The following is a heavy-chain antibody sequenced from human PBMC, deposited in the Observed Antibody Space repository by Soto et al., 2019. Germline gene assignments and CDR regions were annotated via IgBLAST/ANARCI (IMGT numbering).Heavy chain of an antibody. V-gene: IGHV4-59*01. D-gene: IGHD5-12*01. CDR1: GGSISSYY. CDR2: IYYSGST. J-gene: IGHJ5*02. Sequence: PSETLSLTCTVSGGSISSYYWSWIRQPPGKGLEWIGYIYYSGSTNYNPSLKSRVTISVDTSKNQFSLTLSSVTAADTAVYYCARDRGGGSGYDYVPRFDPWGQGTLVTVS. CDR3: ARDRGGGSGYDYVPRFDP.